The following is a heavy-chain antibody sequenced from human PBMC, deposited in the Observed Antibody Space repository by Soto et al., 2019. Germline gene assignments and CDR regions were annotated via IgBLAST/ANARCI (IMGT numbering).Heavy chain of an antibody. CDR3: AKDYRYGSGSYYNFFDY. V-gene: IGHV3-23*01. Sequence: PGGSLRLSCAASGFTFSSYAMSWVRQAPGKGLEWVSAISGSGGSTYYADSVKGRFTISRDNSKNTLYLQMNSLRAEDTAVYYCAKDYRYGSGSYYNFFDYWGQGTLVTVSS. J-gene: IGHJ4*02. D-gene: IGHD3-10*01. CDR1: GFTFSSYA. CDR2: ISGSGGST.